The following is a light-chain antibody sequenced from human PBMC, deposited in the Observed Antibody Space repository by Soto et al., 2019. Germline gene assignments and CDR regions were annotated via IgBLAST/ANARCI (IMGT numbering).Light chain of an antibody. CDR3: NSYTTSSTYV. CDR2: DVS. CDR1: STDVGNYNY. J-gene: IGLJ1*01. Sequence: QSALTQPASVSGSPGQSIAISRTGTSTDVGNYNYVSWYQQHPGRAPQLMIYDVSNRPSGVSDRFSGSKSGNTASLTISGLQPEDEADYYFNSYTTSSTYVFGTGTKVTVL. V-gene: IGLV2-14*03.